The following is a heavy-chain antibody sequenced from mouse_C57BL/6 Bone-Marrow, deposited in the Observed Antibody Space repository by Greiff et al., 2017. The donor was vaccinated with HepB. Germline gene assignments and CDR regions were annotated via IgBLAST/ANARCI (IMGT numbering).Heavy chain of an antibody. D-gene: IGHD3-2*02. V-gene: IGHV14-4*01. CDR2: IDPENGDT. J-gene: IGHJ2*01. Sequence: VQLKQSGAELVRPGASVKLSCTASGFNIKDDYMHWVKQRPEQGLEWIGWIDPENGDTEYASKFQGKATITADTSSNTAYLQLSSLTSEDTAVYYCTPGSSGYFYYFDCWGQGTTLTVSS. CDR3: TPGSSGYFYYFDC. CDR1: GFNIKDDY.